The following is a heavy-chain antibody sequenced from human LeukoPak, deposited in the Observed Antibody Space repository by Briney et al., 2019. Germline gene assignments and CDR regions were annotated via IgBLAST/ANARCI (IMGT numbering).Heavy chain of an antibody. CDR2: IKHDGRVQ. D-gene: IGHD3-22*01. CDR1: GFTFSSFW. Sequence: GGSLRPSCAASGFTFSSFWMAWVRQAPGKGLEWVANIKHDGRVQYYGDSVKGRFTISRDHAKNSLYLQMNSLRAEDTAVYYCATTYDSSGCDWGQGTLVTVSS. V-gene: IGHV3-7*01. CDR3: ATTYDSSGCD. J-gene: IGHJ4*02.